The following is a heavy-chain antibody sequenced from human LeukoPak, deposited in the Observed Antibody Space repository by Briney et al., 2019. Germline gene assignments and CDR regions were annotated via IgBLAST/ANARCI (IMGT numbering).Heavy chain of an antibody. J-gene: IGHJ6*04. CDR2: ISSSGTTI. V-gene: IGHV3-48*01. D-gene: IGHD6-13*01. CDR1: GFSFSGYS. Sequence: AGGSLRLSCAASGFSFSGYSMTWVRQAPGKGLEWVSYISSSGTTIYYAGSVKGRFTISRDIPKNTLYLQMNSLRAEDTAVYYCAKDRGAAAGIHYGMDVWGEGTTVTVSS. CDR3: AKDRGAAAGIHYGMDV.